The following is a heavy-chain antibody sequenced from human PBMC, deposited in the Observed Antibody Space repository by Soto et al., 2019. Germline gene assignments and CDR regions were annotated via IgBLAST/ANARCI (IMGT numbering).Heavy chain of an antibody. D-gene: IGHD6-13*01. CDR3: ARLGIAAAGTPYR. CDR1: GASIRSSSYY. Sequence: QLQLQESGPGLVKPSETLSLTCTVSGASIRSSSYYWGWIRQPPGKGLEWIGSINYSGTIYYNPSLKSRVTISVDTSKNQFSLKLTSVTAADTSVYYCARLGIAAAGTPYRWGQGTLVTVSS. CDR2: INYSGTI. J-gene: IGHJ4*02. V-gene: IGHV4-39*01.